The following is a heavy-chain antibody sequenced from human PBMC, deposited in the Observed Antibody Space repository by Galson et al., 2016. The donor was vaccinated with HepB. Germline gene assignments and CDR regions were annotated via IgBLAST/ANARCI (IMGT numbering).Heavy chain of an antibody. Sequence: SLRLSCAASGFTFSMYGMDWVRQAPGKGLEWVSAIRAGGESTSYADSVKGRITISRDNSKDTLYLQMDNLRADDTAVYYCAKDIRPVKATLDYYFYAMDVWGGGTTVTVSS. CDR2: IRAGGEST. J-gene: IGHJ6*04. CDR1: GFTFSMYG. D-gene: IGHD1-1*01. CDR3: AKDIRPVKATLDYYFYAMDV. V-gene: IGHV3-23*01.